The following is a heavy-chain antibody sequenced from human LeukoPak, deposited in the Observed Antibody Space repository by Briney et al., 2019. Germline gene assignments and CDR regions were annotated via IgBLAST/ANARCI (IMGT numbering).Heavy chain of an antibody. V-gene: IGHV3-43*01. D-gene: IGHD5-18*01. J-gene: IGHJ4*02. CDR1: GFTFYDYT. CDR3: AKADTTLDPFDH. Sequence: GGSLRLSCAASGFTFYDYTMHWVRQAPGKGLEWVSLISWDAGHTYYADSVKGRFTISRDNSKNSLYLQMNSLRTEDTALYYCAKADTTLDPFDHWGQGTLVTVSS. CDR2: ISWDAGHT.